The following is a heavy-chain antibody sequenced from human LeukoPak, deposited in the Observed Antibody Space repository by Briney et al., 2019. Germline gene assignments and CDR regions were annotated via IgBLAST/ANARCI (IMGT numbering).Heavy chain of an antibody. CDR3: ASAAGPFDN. V-gene: IGHV3-33*01. D-gene: IGHD6-13*01. Sequence: GGSLRLSFVASGFTFSSYGMHWVRQAPGKGPEWVAVIWFDGSNKYYADSVKGRFTISRDNSKNTLYLEMNSLRAEDTAVYYCASAAGPFDNWGQGTLVTVSS. CDR2: IWFDGSNK. CDR1: GFTFSSYG. J-gene: IGHJ4*02.